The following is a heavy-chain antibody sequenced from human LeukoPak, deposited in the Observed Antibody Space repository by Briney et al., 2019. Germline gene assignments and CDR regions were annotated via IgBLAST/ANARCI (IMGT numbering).Heavy chain of an antibody. CDR1: GGSFSGYY. CDR3: ARDNIVVVAATKAYYFDY. D-gene: IGHD2-15*01. V-gene: IGHV4-34*01. Sequence: SETLSLTCAVYGGSFSGYYWSWIRKPPGKGLEWIGEINHSGSTNYNPSLKSRVTISVDTSKNQFSLKLSSVTAADTAVYYCARDNIVVVAATKAYYFDYWGQGTLVTVSS. CDR2: INHSGST. J-gene: IGHJ4*02.